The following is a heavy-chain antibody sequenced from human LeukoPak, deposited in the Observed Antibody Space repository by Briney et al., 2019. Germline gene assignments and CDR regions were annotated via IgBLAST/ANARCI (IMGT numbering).Heavy chain of an antibody. J-gene: IGHJ5*02. CDR1: GFTFSSYA. D-gene: IGHD2/OR15-2a*01. Sequence: GGSLRLSCAASGFTFSSYAMHWVRQAPGKGLEWVAVISYDGSNKYYADSVKGRFTISRDNSKNTLYLQMNSLRAEDTAVYYCARGVCPSFRCWFDPWGQGTLVTVSS. CDR3: ARGVCPSFRCWFDP. CDR2: ISYDGSNK. V-gene: IGHV3-30*01.